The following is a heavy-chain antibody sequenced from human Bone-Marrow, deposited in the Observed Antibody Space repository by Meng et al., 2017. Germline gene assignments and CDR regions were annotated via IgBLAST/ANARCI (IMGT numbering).Heavy chain of an antibody. CDR1: GYTFTSYY. J-gene: IGHJ5*02. D-gene: IGHD1-1*01. V-gene: IGHV1-46*01. CDR3: ARETTRVWWFDP. Sequence: QGRLWQVWGEVKKPGAAVKVSCKASGYTFTSYYMHWVRPAPGQGLEWMGIINPSGGSTSYAQKFQGRVTMTRDTSTSTVYMELSSLRSEDTAVYYCARETTRVWWFDPWGQGTLVTVSS. CDR2: INPSGGST.